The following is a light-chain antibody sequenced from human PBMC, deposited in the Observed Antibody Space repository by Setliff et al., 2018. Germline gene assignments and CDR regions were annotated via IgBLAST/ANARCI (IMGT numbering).Light chain of an antibody. CDR3: LSYTSETTNAL. CDR1: SRDVGGYDF. Sequence: QSALTQPAAVSGPPGQSIAISCSGSSRDVGGYDFVSWYQQHPGKAPKLLIYEVIKRPSGVSDRFSGSKSGNTASLTISGLQAEDEADYYCLSYTSETTNALFGGGTKGTVL. CDR2: EVI. V-gene: IGLV2-14*03. J-gene: IGLJ2*01.